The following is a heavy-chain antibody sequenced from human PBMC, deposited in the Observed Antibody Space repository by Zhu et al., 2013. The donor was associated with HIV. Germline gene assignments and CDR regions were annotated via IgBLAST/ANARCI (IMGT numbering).Heavy chain of an antibody. J-gene: IGHJ4*02. Sequence: QVQLVQSGTAARTFGASVRVSCKASGYVFTDYYIHWVRQAPGQGLEWMGWMNPNTGGTTFAQKFQGRVTINADKSTSTAYMELSSLRSEDTAVYYCARRVDSGSYSYYFDYWGQGTLVTVSS. CDR1: GYVFTDYY. V-gene: IGHV1-2*02. CDR2: MNPNTGGT. D-gene: IGHD3-10*01. CDR3: ARRVDSGSYSYYFDY.